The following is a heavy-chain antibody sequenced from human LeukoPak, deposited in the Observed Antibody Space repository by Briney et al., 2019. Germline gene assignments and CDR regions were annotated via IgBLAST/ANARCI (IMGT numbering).Heavy chain of an antibody. V-gene: IGHV1-69*10. J-gene: IGHJ5*02. CDR3: ARDYNYYDSSGYYPLTGFDP. CDR2: IIPILGIA. Sequence: SVKVSCKASGGTFSSYTISWVRQAPGQGLEWMGGIIPILGIANYAQKFQGRVTITADKSTSTAYMELSSLRSEDTAVYYCARDYNYYDSSGYYPLTGFDPWGQGTLVTVSS. D-gene: IGHD3-22*01. CDR1: GGTFSSYT.